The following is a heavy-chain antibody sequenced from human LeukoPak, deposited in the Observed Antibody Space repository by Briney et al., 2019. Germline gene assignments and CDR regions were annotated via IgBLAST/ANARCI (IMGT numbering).Heavy chain of an antibody. CDR3: ARARYYYDSSGYSPGAFDI. D-gene: IGHD3-22*01. CDR2: IWYGGSNK. V-gene: IGHV3-33*01. Sequence: GGSLRLSCAASGFTFSSYGMHWVRQTPGKGLEWVAAIWYGGSNKYYADSVKGRFTISRDNSKNTLYLQMNSLRAEDTAVYYCARARYYYDSSGYSPGAFDIWGQGTMVTVSS. J-gene: IGHJ3*02. CDR1: GFTFSSYG.